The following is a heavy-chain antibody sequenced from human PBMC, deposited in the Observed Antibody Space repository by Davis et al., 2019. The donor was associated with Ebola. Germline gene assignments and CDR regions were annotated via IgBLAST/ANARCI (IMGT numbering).Heavy chain of an antibody. CDR1: GFTFSDYY. CDR2: IKQDGSEK. Sequence: GESLKISCAASGFTFSDYYMSWIRQAPGKGLEWVANIKQDGSEKYYVDSVKGRFTISRDNAKNSLYLQMNSLRSEDTAVYYCARGEVVVITTLVDYWGQGTLVTVSS. V-gene: IGHV3-7*01. CDR3: ARGEVVVITTLVDY. J-gene: IGHJ4*02. D-gene: IGHD3-22*01.